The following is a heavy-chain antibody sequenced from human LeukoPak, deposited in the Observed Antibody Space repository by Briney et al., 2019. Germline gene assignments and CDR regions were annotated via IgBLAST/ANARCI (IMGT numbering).Heavy chain of an antibody. CDR3: AREPYGGNSEGAFDI. J-gene: IGHJ3*02. CDR2: IYSGGST. CDR1: GFTVSSNY. V-gene: IGHV3-53*01. Sequence: GGSLRLSCAASGFTVSSNYMSWVRQAPGKGLEWVSVIYSGGSTYYADSVKGRFTISRDNSKNTLYLQMNSLRAEDTAVYYCAREPYGGNSEGAFDIWGQGTMVTVSS. D-gene: IGHD4-23*01.